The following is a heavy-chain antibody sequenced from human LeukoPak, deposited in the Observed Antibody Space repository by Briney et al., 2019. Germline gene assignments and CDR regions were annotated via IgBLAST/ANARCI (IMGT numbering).Heavy chain of an antibody. Sequence: GGSLRLSCAASGFTFSSYAMTWVRQAPGKGLEWASAISGSHRSTYYADSVKGRFTISRDNSKNTLYLQMNSLRAEDTAVYYCAKGIQWELPLEYWGQGTLVTVSS. D-gene: IGHD1-26*01. CDR3: AKGIQWELPLEY. J-gene: IGHJ4*02. CDR2: ISGSHRST. CDR1: GFTFSSYA. V-gene: IGHV3-23*01.